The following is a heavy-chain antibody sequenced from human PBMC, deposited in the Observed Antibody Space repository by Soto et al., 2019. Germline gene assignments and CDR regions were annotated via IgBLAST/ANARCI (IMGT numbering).Heavy chain of an antibody. D-gene: IGHD3-10*01. Sequence: GGSLRLSCAASGFTFSSYGMHWVRQAPGKGLEWVAVIWYDGSNKYYADSVKGRFTISRDNSKNTLYLQMNSLRAEDTAVYYCARSRDLEYFQHWGQGTLVTVSS. J-gene: IGHJ1*01. V-gene: IGHV3-33*01. CDR3: ARSRDLEYFQH. CDR2: IWYDGSNK. CDR1: GFTFSSYG.